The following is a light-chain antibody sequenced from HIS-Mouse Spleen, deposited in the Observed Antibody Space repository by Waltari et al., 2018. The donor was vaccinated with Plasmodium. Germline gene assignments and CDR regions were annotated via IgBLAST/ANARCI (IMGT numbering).Light chain of an antibody. Sequence: EIVMTQSPATLSVSPGEKATLSCRASPSGSSKLAWYQQKPVQAHRLLIYGASTRSTGIPARFSGSGYGTEFTLTSSSLQSEDFAVYYCQQYNNWSFTVGPGTKVDIK. CDR2: GAS. CDR1: PSGSSK. J-gene: IGKJ3*01. V-gene: IGKV3-15*01. CDR3: QQYNNWSFT.